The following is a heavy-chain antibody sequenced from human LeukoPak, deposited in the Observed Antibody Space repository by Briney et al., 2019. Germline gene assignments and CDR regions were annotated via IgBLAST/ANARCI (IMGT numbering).Heavy chain of an antibody. D-gene: IGHD1-26*01. J-gene: IGHJ4*02. CDR1: GFTVSRTW. Sequence: GGSLRLSCAASGFTVSRTWMAWVRQAPGKGLEWVANINQDASTRQYVDSVEGRFTISRDNAKNSLDLQMNSLRVEDTAVYYCARDQSGSLDYWGQGTLVTVSS. V-gene: IGHV3-7*01. CDR2: INQDASTR. CDR3: ARDQSGSLDY.